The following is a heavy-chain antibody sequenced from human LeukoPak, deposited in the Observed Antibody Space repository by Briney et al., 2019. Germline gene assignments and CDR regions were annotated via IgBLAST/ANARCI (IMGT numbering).Heavy chain of an antibody. Sequence: AETLSLTCAVYGGSFSGYYWSWIRQPPGKGLEWIGEINHSGSTNYNPSLKSRVTISVDTSKNQFSLKLSSVTAADTAVYYCVSSSGGIVPHWGQGTLVTVSS. CDR2: INHSGST. CDR1: GGSFSGYY. V-gene: IGHV4-34*01. CDR3: VSSSGGIVPH. D-gene: IGHD2-8*01. J-gene: IGHJ4*02.